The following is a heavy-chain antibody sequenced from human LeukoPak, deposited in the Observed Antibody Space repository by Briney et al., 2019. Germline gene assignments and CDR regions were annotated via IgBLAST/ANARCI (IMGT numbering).Heavy chain of an antibody. J-gene: IGHJ4*02. V-gene: IGHV3-53*01. CDR2: IYSGGST. D-gene: IGHD5-18*01. CDR1: GFTVSSNY. Sequence: GGSLRLSCAASGFTVSSNYMSWVRQAPGKGLEWVSAIYSGGSTYYADSVKGRFTISRDNSKNTLYLQMNSLRAEDTAVYYCARTPQYWAGDTSYFDYWGQGTLVTVSS. CDR3: ARTPQYWAGDTSYFDY.